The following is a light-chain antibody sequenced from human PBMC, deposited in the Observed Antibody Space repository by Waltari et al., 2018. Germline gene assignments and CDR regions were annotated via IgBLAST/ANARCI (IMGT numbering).Light chain of an antibody. CDR3: AGWDDSLTGVV. CDR2: LDD. V-gene: IGLV1-47*01. J-gene: IGLJ2*01. Sequence: YQQFPGRAPKLLIYLDDHRPSGVPVRFSASKSGSSASRTISGLRPEDEADYHCAGWDDSLTGVVFGGGTKLTV.